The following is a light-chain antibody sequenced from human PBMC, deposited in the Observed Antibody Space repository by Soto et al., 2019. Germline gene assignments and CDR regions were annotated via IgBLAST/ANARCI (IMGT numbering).Light chain of an antibody. CDR3: QQYYSTPRT. CDR1: QSVLYSSNNKNY. V-gene: IGKV4-1*01. Sequence: DIVMTQSPDSLAVSLGERATINCKSSQSVLYSSNNKNYLAWYQQKPGQPPKLLIYWASTREFGVPDRFSGSGSGTDFTLTISSLQAEDVAVYYCQQYYSTPRTFGQGTTVEIK. J-gene: IGKJ1*01. CDR2: WAS.